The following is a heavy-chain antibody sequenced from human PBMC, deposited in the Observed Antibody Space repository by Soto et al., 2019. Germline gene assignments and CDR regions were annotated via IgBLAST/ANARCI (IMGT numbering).Heavy chain of an antibody. CDR3: EKDMVVAAIGYGMDV. D-gene: IGHD2-15*01. CDR2: ISYDGSNK. Sequence: GSLRPSGSASGFTFSSYGMHWVRQAPGKGLEWVAVISYDGSNKYYADSVKGRFTISRDNSKNTLYLQMNSLRAEDTAVYYCEKDMVVAAIGYGMDVWGQGTKVTVSS. CDR1: GFTFSSYG. J-gene: IGHJ6*02. V-gene: IGHV3-30*18.